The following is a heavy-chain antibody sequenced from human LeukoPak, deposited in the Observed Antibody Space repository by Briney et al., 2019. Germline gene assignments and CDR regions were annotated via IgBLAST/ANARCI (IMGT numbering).Heavy chain of an antibody. J-gene: IGHJ6*03. CDR1: GGSISSKSYY. V-gene: IGHV4-61*01. Sequence: SETLSLTCTVSGGSISSKSYYWSWIRQPPGKGLEWIGYIYYSGSTNYNPSLKSRVTISVDTSKNQFSLKLSSVAAADTAVYYCARGGDGVGATYYYYYYMDVWGKGTTVTVSS. D-gene: IGHD1-26*01. CDR2: IYYSGST. CDR3: ARGGDGVGATYYYYYYMDV.